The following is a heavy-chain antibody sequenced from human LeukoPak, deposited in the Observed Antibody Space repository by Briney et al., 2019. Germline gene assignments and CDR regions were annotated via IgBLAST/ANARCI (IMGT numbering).Heavy chain of an antibody. CDR2: INHSGGT. V-gene: IGHV4-34*01. Sequence: SETLSLTCAVYGGSFSGYYWSWIRQPPGKGPEWIGEINHSGGTNYNPSLKSRVTISVDTSKNQFSLKLSSVTAADTAVYYCARGTGIAAAGPVYFDYWGQGTLVTVSS. CDR1: GGSFSGYY. CDR3: ARGTGIAAAGPVYFDY. D-gene: IGHD6-13*01. J-gene: IGHJ4*02.